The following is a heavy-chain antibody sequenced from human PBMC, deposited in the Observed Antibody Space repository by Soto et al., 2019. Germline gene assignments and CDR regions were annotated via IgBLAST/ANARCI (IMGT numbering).Heavy chain of an antibody. V-gene: IGHV3-64*01. CDR2: ISSNGVGT. Sequence: GGSLRLSCAASGLPLSGYAMDWVRQAPGKGLEYVSGISSNGVGTYYANSVQGRFTISRDNSKNTVYLQMGSLRPEDMAVYYCARRARPDFYYMDVWGKGTTVTVSS. CDR3: ARRARPDFYYMDV. J-gene: IGHJ6*03. D-gene: IGHD6-6*01. CDR1: GLPLSGYA.